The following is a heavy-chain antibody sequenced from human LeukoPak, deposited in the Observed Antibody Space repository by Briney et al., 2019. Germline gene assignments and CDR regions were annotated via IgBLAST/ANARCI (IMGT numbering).Heavy chain of an antibody. Sequence: PSETLSLTCTVSGGSISRGDYYWSWIRQPPGTGLEWIGYIYYSGSTYCNPTLKSRVTISVDTSKIQFPMKLSSVTAAYTAVYYCASTYCSSTSCYTFDYWGQGTLVTVSS. J-gene: IGHJ4*02. CDR2: IYYSGST. CDR1: GGSISRGDYY. CDR3: ASTYCSSTSCYTFDY. V-gene: IGHV4-30-4*08. D-gene: IGHD2-2*02.